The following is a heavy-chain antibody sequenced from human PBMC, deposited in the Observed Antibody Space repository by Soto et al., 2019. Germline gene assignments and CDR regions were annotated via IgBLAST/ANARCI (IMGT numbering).Heavy chain of an antibody. J-gene: IGHJ6*03. V-gene: IGHV3-15*01. D-gene: IGHD4-17*01. CDR2: IKSKTDGGTT. Sequence: PGGSLRLSCASSGFPFSNAWMSWVRQAPGKGLEWVGRIKSKTDGGTTDYAAPVKGRFTISRDDSKNTLYLQMNSLKTEDTAVYYCASPPYGDYYYYMDVWGKGTTVTV. CDR1: GFPFSNAW. CDR3: ASPPYGDYYYYMDV.